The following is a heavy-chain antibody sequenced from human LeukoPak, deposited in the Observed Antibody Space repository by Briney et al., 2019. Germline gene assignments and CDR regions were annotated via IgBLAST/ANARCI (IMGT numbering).Heavy chain of an antibody. J-gene: IGHJ6*03. CDR1: GGSISSCSYY. CDR2: IYWSGST. Sequence: SETLSLTCTVPGGSISSCSYYWGWIRQPPGKGLEWIESIYWSGSTYHNPSLKSRLTISLDTSKNQFSLKLSSVTAPDTVLYYCARLSIRLFFYYYTDVSGKGTTVTVSS. CDR3: ARLSIRLFFYYYTDV. V-gene: IGHV4-39*01.